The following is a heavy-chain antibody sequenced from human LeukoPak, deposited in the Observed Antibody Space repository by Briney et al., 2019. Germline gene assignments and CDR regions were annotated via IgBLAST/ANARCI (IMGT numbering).Heavy chain of an antibody. CDR1: GGSISSSSYY. J-gene: IGHJ4*02. V-gene: IGHV4-39*07. Sequence: SETLSLTCTVSGGSISSSSYYWGWIRQPPGKGLEWIGSIYYSGSTYYNPSLKSRVTISVDTSKNQFSLKLSSVTAADTAVYYCARVRRGALEFDYWGQGTLVTVSS. CDR2: IYYSGST. D-gene: IGHD3-10*01. CDR3: ARVRRGALEFDY.